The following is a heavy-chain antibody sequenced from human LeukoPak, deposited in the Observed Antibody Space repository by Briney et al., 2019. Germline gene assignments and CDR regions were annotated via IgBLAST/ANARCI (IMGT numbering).Heavy chain of an antibody. J-gene: IGHJ4*02. V-gene: IGHV1-24*01. CDR2: FDPEDGET. CDR3: ASSDSSSWSRTLDY. D-gene: IGHD6-13*01. CDR1: GYTLTELS. Sequence: ASVKVSCKVSGYTLTELSMHWVRQAPGKGLEWMGGFDPEDGETIYAQKFQGRVTMTEDTSTDTAYMELSSLRSEDTAVYYCASSDSSSWSRTLDYWGQGTLVTVSS.